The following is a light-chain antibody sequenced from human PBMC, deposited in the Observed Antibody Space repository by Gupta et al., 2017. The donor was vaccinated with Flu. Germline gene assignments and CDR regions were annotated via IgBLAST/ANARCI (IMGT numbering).Light chain of an antibody. J-gene: IGKJ4*01. V-gene: IGKV1-16*01. CDR3: LQHVSAPLT. CDR1: QGIVKS. CDR2: AAS. Sequence: DMQMTQSPSSLSASVGDRVTITWRASQGIVKSLAWFQQKPGKAPKSLIYAASTWHSGVPSRFSGSGSGTYFTLTISSLQPEDFATYYCLQHVSAPLTFVRGTKVEIK.